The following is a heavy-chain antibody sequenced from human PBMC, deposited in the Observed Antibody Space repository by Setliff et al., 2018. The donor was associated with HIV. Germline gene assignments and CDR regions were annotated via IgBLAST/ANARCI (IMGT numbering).Heavy chain of an antibody. CDR2: IDSSGTT. Sequence: PSETLSXXXTISGGSFGVYRWSWIRQSAGRGLEWIGRIDSSGTTDYKPSLKGRVXXXXDTSRNPFSLRVTSVTAADTAVYFXARDRHSSGLGSYGPWGPGILVTVSS. CDR1: GGSFGVYR. J-gene: IGHJ5*02. CDR3: ARDRHSSGLGSYGP. D-gene: IGHD3-10*01. V-gene: IGHV4-4*07.